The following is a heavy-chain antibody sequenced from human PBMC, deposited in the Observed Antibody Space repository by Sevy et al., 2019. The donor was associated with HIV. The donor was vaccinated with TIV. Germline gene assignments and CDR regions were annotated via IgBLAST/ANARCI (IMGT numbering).Heavy chain of an antibody. Sequence: GGSLRLSCAASGFTFSRYWMTWVRQAPGKGLEWVANIKEDGSEKYYVDSVKGRFTISRDNAKNSLYLQMNSLRAEDTTVHFCVAEPLRCCNITSCYGAFDYWGQGTLVTVSS. D-gene: IGHD2-2*01. J-gene: IGHJ4*02. CDR2: IKEDGSEK. V-gene: IGHV3-7*01. CDR3: VAEPLRCCNITSCYGAFDY. CDR1: GFTFSRYW.